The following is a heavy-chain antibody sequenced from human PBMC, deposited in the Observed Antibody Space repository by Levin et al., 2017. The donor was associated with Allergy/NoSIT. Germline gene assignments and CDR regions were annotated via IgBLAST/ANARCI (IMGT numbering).Heavy chain of an antibody. CDR3: AREDSGWYVGWFDP. CDR1: GFTFSSYS. Sequence: GGSLRLSCAASGFTFSSYSMNWVRQAPGKGLEWVSYISSSSSDIYYADSVKGRFTISRDNAKNSLYLQMNSLRAEDTAVYYCAREDSGWYVGWFDPWGQGTLVTVSS. V-gene: IGHV3-48*01. CDR2: ISSSSSDI. J-gene: IGHJ5*02. D-gene: IGHD6-19*01.